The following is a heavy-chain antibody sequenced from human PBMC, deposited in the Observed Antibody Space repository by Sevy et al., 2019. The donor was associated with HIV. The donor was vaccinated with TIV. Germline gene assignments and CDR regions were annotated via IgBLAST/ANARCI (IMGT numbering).Heavy chain of an antibody. V-gene: IGHV4-38-2*01. Sequence: SETLSLTCAVSGYSISSAYSWGWIRQPPRKGLEWIGNIYHSGSTYYNPSLNSRVTISVDTSKNQFSLKLNSVTAADTAVYYCASFGRLLITSGDTFEIWGQGTMVTVSS. D-gene: IGHD3-9*01. CDR2: IYHSGST. CDR3: ASFGRLLITSGDTFEI. J-gene: IGHJ3*02. CDR1: GYSISSAYS.